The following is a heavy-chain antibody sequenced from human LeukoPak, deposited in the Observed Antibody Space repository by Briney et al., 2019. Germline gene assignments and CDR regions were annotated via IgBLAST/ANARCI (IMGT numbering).Heavy chain of an antibody. Sequence: PSQTLSLTCTVSGGSISSGDYYWSWIRQPPGKGLEWIGYIYYSGSTYYNPSLKSRVTISVDTSRNQFSLNLSSVTTADTAVYYCARDYAHDYGTYFDYWGQGTLVTVSS. CDR1: GGSISSGDYY. D-gene: IGHD4-17*01. CDR3: ARDYAHDYGTYFDY. CDR2: IYYSGST. V-gene: IGHV4-30-4*08. J-gene: IGHJ4*02.